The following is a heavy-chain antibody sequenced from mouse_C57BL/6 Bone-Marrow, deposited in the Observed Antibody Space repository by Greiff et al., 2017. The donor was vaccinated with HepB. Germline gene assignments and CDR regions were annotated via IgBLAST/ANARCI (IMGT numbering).Heavy chain of an antibody. Sequence: DVMLVESGEGLVKPGGSLKLSCAASGFTFSSYAMSWVRQTPEKRLEWVAYISSGGDYIYYADTVKGRFTISRDNARNTLYLQMSSLKSEDTAMYYCTRTSITTVVAYYFDYWGQGTTLTVSS. CDR3: TRTSITTVVAYYFDY. D-gene: IGHD1-1*01. J-gene: IGHJ2*01. CDR2: ISSGGDYI. CDR1: GFTFSSYA. V-gene: IGHV5-9-1*02.